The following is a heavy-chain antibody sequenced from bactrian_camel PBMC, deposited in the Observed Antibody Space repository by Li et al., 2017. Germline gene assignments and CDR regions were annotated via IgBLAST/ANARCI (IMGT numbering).Heavy chain of an antibody. CDR1: EYTFSRHL. D-gene: IGHD6*01. J-gene: IGHJ6*01. V-gene: IGHV3S1*01. Sequence: HVQLVESGGGLVQPGGSLRLSCVASEYTFSRHLIGWFRQAPGKEREGVACISTGGGSTYYADSVKGRFTASRDYAKNTLYLQMNSLTPEDTAMYYCAAIEGYRSSWYCSRGIGAPVPADFGYWGQGTQVTVS. CDR3: AAIEGYRSSWYCSRGIGAPVPADFGY. CDR2: ISTGGGST.